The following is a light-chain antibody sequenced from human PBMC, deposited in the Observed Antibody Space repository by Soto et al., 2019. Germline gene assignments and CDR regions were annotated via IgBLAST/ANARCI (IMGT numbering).Light chain of an antibody. Sequence: DIVMTQSPDSLAVSLGARATISCKSSQSILNSSNNKNHLAWYQQKSGQPPKLLIYWASTRESGVPDRFSGSGSGTDFTLTISSLQAEDVAAVYYCQQYYAPPYSFGQGTKLEI. CDR1: QSILNSSNNKNH. J-gene: IGKJ2*03. CDR3: QQYYAPPYS. CDR2: WAS. V-gene: IGKV4-1*01.